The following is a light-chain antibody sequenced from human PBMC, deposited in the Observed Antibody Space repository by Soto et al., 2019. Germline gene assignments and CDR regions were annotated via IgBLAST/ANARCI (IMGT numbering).Light chain of an antibody. CDR1: QSLLDSDDGNTY. CDR3: MHRIEFPSIT. CDR2: TIS. Sequence: DIVMTQTPLSLPVTPGEPASISCRSSQSLLDSDDGNTYLDWYLQKPGQSPQLLIYTISYRASGGPDRFSGSGSGTDFTLKISRVEVEEVGVYYCMHRIEFPSITFGQGTRLEIK. J-gene: IGKJ5*01. V-gene: IGKV2-40*01.